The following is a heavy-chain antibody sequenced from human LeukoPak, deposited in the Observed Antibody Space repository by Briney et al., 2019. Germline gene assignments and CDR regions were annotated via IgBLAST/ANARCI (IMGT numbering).Heavy chain of an antibody. CDR2: VWYDGNYK. V-gene: IGHV3-33*01. Sequence: PGGSLRLSCAASGFTFRSYGMHWVRQAPGKGLEWVAVVWYDGNYKYYADSVKGRFIISRDNSNDTLFLQMDNLRADDTAVYYCAGDRSSHSESSDYYPVHWGQGTLVTVSS. J-gene: IGHJ4*02. CDR1: GFTFRSYG. CDR3: AGDRSSHSESSDYYPVH. D-gene: IGHD3-22*01.